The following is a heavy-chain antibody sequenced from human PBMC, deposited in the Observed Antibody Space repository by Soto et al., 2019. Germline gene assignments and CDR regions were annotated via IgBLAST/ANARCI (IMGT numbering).Heavy chain of an antibody. V-gene: IGHV1-2*04. Sequence: ASVKVSCKASGYTFTGYYMHWVRQAPGQGLEWMGWINPNSGGTNYAQKFQGWVPMTRDTSISTAYMELSRLRSDDTAVYYCARDQRYCSSTSCYGGGNWFDPWGQGTLVTVSS. J-gene: IGHJ5*02. CDR2: INPNSGGT. D-gene: IGHD2-2*01. CDR1: GYTFTGYY. CDR3: ARDQRYCSSTSCYGGGNWFDP.